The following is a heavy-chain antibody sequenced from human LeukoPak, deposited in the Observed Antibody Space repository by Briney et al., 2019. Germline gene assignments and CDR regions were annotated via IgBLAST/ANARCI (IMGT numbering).Heavy chain of an antibody. Sequence: PSETLSLTCTVSGGSISSYYWSWIRQPPGKGLEWIGYIYYSGGTNYNPSLKSRVTISVDTSKNQFSLKLSSVTAADTAVYYCARDPIAAAAGWFDPWGQGTLVTVSS. D-gene: IGHD6-13*01. J-gene: IGHJ5*02. V-gene: IGHV4-59*01. CDR2: IYYSGGT. CDR3: ARDPIAAAAGWFDP. CDR1: GGSISSYY.